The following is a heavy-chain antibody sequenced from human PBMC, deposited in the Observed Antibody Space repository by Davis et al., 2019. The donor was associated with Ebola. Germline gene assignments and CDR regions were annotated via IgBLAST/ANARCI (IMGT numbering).Heavy chain of an antibody. Sequence: GESLKISCTDSVITFSSYAMTWVRQAPGKGLEWVSTFGTGGDTYYADSVKGRFAISRDNSRGNLYLQMNSLRVEDSAIYYCVKDSSNIWFDIWGQGTLVTVSS. D-gene: IGHD2/OR15-2a*01. CDR3: VKDSSNIWFDI. J-gene: IGHJ3*02. CDR2: FGTGGDT. CDR1: VITFSSYA. V-gene: IGHV3-23*01.